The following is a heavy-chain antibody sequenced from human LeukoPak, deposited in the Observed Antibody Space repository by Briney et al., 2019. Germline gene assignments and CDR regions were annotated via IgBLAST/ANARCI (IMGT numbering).Heavy chain of an antibody. CDR2: ISAYNGNT. D-gene: IGHD3-22*01. Sequence: ASVKVSYKASGYTFTSYGISWVRQAPGQGLEWMGWISAYNGNTNYAQKLQGRVTMTTDTSTSTAYMELRSLRSDDTAVYYCARVESYYYDSRGFFDYWGQGTLVTVSS. CDR1: GYTFTSYG. J-gene: IGHJ4*02. V-gene: IGHV1-18*01. CDR3: ARVESYYYDSRGFFDY.